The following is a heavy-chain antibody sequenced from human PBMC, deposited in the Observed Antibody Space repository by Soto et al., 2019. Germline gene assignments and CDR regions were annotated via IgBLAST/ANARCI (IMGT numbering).Heavy chain of an antibody. CDR3: AYLPFSGGSGYCFSFSGMDV. J-gene: IGHJ6*02. CDR2: IYWDDDK. Sequence: QITLKESGPTLVNPTQTLTLTCTFSGVSLSTSGVGVAWIRQPPGKALEWLALIYWDDDKRYRPSLESRLTITKDTYKDQVVLTMTNMDAVYTATYYCAYLPFSGGSGYCFSFSGMDVWGQGTTVTVSS. V-gene: IGHV2-5*02. D-gene: IGHD2-15*01. CDR1: GVSLSTSGVG.